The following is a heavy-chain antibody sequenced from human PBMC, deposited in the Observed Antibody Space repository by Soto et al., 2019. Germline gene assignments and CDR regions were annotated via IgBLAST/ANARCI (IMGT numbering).Heavy chain of an antibody. J-gene: IGHJ4*02. CDR3: VRCDIGPGTVVPPSHFEH. CDR1: GDSVSAMSAA. Sequence: SQTLSLTCAISGDSVSAMSAAWNWIRQSPSRGVEWLGRSYYRSKWHNDYAVSVRSRISIVTEASRNQVFMKLNFVTPDDTAFYTWVRCDIGPGTVVPPSHFEHWGQGTQATVSS. V-gene: IGHV6-1*01. D-gene: IGHD1-1*01. CDR2: SYYRSKWHN.